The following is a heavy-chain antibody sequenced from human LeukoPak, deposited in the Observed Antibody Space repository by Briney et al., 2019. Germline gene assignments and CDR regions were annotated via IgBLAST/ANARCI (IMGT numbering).Heavy chain of an antibody. Sequence: SETLSLTCTVSGGSVSSGCYYWSWIRQHPGKGLEWIGYIYNSGNTYYNASLKSRVTISVDTSKNQFSLKLTSVTAADSAVYYCARGFCSSTSCYRDAFDSWGQGTMVTVSS. CDR3: ARGFCSSTSCYRDAFDS. V-gene: IGHV4-31*03. CDR1: GGSVSSGCYY. CDR2: IYNSGNT. D-gene: IGHD2-2*01. J-gene: IGHJ3*02.